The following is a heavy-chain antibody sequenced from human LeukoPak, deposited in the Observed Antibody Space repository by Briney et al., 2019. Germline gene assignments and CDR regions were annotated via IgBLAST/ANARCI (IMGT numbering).Heavy chain of an antibody. CDR2: IYSGGST. V-gene: IGHV3-66*01. Sequence: PGGSLRLSCAASGFTVSSNYMSWVRQAPGKGLEWVSVIYSGGSTYYADSVKGRFTISRDNSKNTLYLQMNSLRAEDTAVYYCARLIAAAGIWEYFQHWGQGTLVTVSS. J-gene: IGHJ1*01. CDR1: GFTVSSNY. CDR3: ARLIAAAGIWEYFQH. D-gene: IGHD6-13*01.